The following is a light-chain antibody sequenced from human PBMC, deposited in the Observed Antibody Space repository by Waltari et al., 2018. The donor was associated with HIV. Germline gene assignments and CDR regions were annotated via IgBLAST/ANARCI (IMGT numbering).Light chain of an antibody. Sequence: QSVLTQPPSASGTPGQRVTISCSGSSSNIGSNTVNWYQQLPGTAPKVLLYSNNQRPSGVPDRFSGSKSGTSASLAISGLQSEDEADYYWAAWDDSLGGVVFGGGTKLTVL. J-gene: IGLJ3*02. CDR1: SSNIGSNT. V-gene: IGLV1-44*01. CDR2: SNN. CDR3: AAWDDSLGGVV.